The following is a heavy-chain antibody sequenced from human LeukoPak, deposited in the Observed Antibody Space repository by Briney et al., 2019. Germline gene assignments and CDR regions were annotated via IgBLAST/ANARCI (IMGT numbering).Heavy chain of an antibody. D-gene: IGHD2-2*01. CDR3: AREGWGYCSSTSCAIDY. CDR2: IFPIFGTA. CDR1: GGTFSSYA. J-gene: IGHJ4*02. Sequence: SVKVSCKASGGTFSSYATSWVRQAPGQGLEWIGRIFPIFGTANYAQKFQGRVTITTDESTSTAYMELSSLRSEDTAVYYCAREGWGYCSSTSCAIDYWGQGTLVTVSS. V-gene: IGHV1-69*05.